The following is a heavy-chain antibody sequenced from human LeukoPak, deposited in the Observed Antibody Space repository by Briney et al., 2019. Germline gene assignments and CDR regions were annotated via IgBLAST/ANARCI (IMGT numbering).Heavy chain of an antibody. J-gene: IGHJ4*02. CDR2: ITTSDGNT. Sequence: PGGSLRVSCEASGFTFSSYTMSWVRQAPGKGLEGVSPITTSDGNTYYAHALQGRFTVSRDNSTHTLSLPVKSLRDNDTAVYYCSKDGGLWVSAHWGDSWGRGTLVTVSS. CDR3: SKDGGLWVSAHWGDS. D-gene: IGHD3-16*01. V-gene: IGHV3-23*01. CDR1: GFTFSSYT.